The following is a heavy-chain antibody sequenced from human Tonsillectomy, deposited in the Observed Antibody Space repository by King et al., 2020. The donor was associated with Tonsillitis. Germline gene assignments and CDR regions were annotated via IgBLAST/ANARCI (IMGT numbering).Heavy chain of an antibody. CDR1: GGSIHSYY. Sequence: QLQESGPGLVKPSETLSLTCTVSGGSIHSYYWTWIRQPPGKGLEWIGYIYYSGSTNYNPSLKSRVPISVDTSKNQFSLRLRSVTAADTAVYYCARDPAYGDYVDDAFDIWGQGTMVTVSS. CDR2: IYYSGST. CDR3: ARDPAYGDYVDDAFDI. J-gene: IGHJ3*02. V-gene: IGHV4-59*01. D-gene: IGHD4-17*01.